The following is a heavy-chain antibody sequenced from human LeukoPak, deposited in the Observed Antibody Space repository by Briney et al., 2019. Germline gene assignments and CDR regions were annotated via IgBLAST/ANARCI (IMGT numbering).Heavy chain of an antibody. V-gene: IGHV4-59*01. Sequence: SETLSLTCTVSGGSISSYYWSWIRQPPGKGLEWIGYIYYSGSTNYNPSLKSRVTISVDTSKNQFSLKLSSVTAADTAVYYCAGVVGYSSGWYKRGNYFVYWGQGTLVTVSS. CDR1: GGSISSYY. J-gene: IGHJ4*02. D-gene: IGHD6-19*01. CDR3: AGVVGYSSGWYKRGNYFVY. CDR2: IYYSGST.